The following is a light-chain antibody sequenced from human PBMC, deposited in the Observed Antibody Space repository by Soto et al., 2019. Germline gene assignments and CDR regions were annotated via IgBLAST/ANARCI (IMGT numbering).Light chain of an antibody. Sequence: QSVLTQPRSVSGSPGQSVTISCTGTSSDVGGYNYVSWYQQHPGEAPKPMIYDVNKRPSGVPDRFTGSKSGNTASLTISGLQAEDEADYYCCSYAGSYTYVFGTETKLTVL. V-gene: IGLV2-11*01. CDR1: SSDVGGYNY. CDR2: DVN. CDR3: CSYAGSYTYV. J-gene: IGLJ1*01.